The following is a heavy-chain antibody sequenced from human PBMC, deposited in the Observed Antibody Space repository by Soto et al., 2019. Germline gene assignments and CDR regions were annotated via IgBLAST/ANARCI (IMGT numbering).Heavy chain of an antibody. Sequence: ASVKVSCKASGYTSTSYYMHWVRQAPGQGLEWMGIINPSGGSTSYAQKFQRRVTMTRYTSTSTVYMELSILRPEDTAVYYCDRDKVALRFLEWIVHAFDIWG. D-gene: IGHD3-3*01. CDR1: GYTSTSYY. V-gene: IGHV1-46*01. J-gene: IGHJ3*02. CDR3: DRDKVALRFLEWIVHAFDI. CDR2: INPSGGST.